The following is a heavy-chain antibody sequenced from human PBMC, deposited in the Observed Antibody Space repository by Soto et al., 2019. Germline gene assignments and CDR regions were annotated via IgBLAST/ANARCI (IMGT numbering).Heavy chain of an antibody. Sequence: ASVKVSCKASGYTFTGYYMHWVRQAPGQGLEWMGWINPNSGGTNYAQKFQGWVTMTRETSISTAYMELNRLRSDDTAVYYCARVALGGESDAFDIWGQGTMVTVSS. V-gene: IGHV1-2*04. D-gene: IGHD3-16*01. CDR1: GYTFTGYY. CDR2: INPNSGGT. J-gene: IGHJ3*02. CDR3: ARVALGGESDAFDI.